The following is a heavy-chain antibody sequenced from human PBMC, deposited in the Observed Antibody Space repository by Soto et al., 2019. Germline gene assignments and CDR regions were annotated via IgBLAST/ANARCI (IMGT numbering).Heavy chain of an antibody. CDR2: ISGSGGST. Sequence: GGSLRLSCAASGFTFSSYAMSWVRQAPGKGLEWVSAISGSGGSTYYADSVKGRFTISRDNSKNTLYLQMNSLRAEDTAVYYCAKDDQYYDILTGYYPSGMDVWGQGTTVNVSS. V-gene: IGHV3-23*01. CDR1: GFTFSSYA. D-gene: IGHD3-9*01. CDR3: AKDDQYYDILTGYYPSGMDV. J-gene: IGHJ6*02.